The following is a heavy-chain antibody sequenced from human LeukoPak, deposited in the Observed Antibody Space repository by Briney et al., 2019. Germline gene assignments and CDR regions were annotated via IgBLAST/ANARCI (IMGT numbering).Heavy chain of an antibody. Sequence: SSETLSLTCTASDGSISGYYWSWIRQPAGKGLEWIGRIYSSGSTNYNPSLESRVTMSVDTSKNQFSLKLSSVTAADTAVYYCARGTRLHLYDFWSGYRGYFDYWGQGTLVTVSS. CDR1: DGSISGYY. J-gene: IGHJ4*02. V-gene: IGHV4-4*07. CDR2: IYSSGST. D-gene: IGHD3-3*01. CDR3: ARGTRLHLYDFWSGYRGYFDY.